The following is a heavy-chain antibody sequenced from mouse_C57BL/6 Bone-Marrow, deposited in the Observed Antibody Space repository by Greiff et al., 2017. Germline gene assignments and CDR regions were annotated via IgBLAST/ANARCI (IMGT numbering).Heavy chain of an antibody. Sequence: EVKLMESGGGLVKPGGSLKLSCAASGFTFSSYAMSWVRQTPEKRLEWVATISDGGSYTYYPDNVKGRFTISRDNAKNNLYLQMSHLKSEDTAMYYCASLYYYGSSYRDYWGQGTTLTVSS. CDR3: ASLYYYGSSYRDY. CDR1: GFTFSSYA. CDR2: ISDGGSYT. J-gene: IGHJ2*01. V-gene: IGHV5-4*03. D-gene: IGHD1-1*01.